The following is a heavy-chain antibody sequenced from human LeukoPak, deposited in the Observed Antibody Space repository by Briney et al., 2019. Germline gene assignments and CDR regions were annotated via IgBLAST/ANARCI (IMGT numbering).Heavy chain of an antibody. V-gene: IGHV4-34*01. CDR1: GGSFSGYY. J-gene: IGHJ4*02. CDR3: ARRHKVLLWFGDRYGGGFDY. CDR2: INHSGST. D-gene: IGHD3-10*01. Sequence: KPSETLSLTCAVYGGSFSGYYWSWIRQPPGKGLEWIGEINHSGSTNYNPSLKSRVTISVDTSKNQFSLKLSSVTAADTAVYYCARRHKVLLWFGDRYGGGFDYWGQGTLVTVSS.